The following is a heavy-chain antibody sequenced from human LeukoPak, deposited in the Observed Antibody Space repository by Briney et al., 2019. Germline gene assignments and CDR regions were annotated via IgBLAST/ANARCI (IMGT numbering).Heavy chain of an antibody. CDR1: GYTFTGYY. V-gene: IGHV1-2*02. CDR3: ARARSGWPIDY. CDR2: INPNSGGT. J-gene: IGHJ4*02. D-gene: IGHD6-19*01. Sequence: ASVKVSCKASGYTFTGYYMHWVRQAPGQGLEWMGWINPNSGGTNYAQKFEGRVTMTRDTSISTAYMELSRLRSGDTAVNYCARARSGWPIDYWGQGTLVPVSS.